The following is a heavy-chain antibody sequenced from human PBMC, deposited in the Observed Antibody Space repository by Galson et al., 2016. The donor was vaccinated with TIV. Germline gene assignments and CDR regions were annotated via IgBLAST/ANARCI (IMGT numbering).Heavy chain of an antibody. CDR1: GFTFTRHW. V-gene: IGHV5-51*03. CDR3: AKGKEYYEF. Sequence: QSGAEVKKPGESLKISCKGSGFTFTRHWIGWVRQMPGKGLEWMGIIHPGDSETRYSPTFQGQVTISADKSITTAYLQWHSLKASDTAVYYCAKGKEYYEFWGQGTLVTVSS. D-gene: IGHD3-16*01. CDR2: IHPGDSET. J-gene: IGHJ4*02.